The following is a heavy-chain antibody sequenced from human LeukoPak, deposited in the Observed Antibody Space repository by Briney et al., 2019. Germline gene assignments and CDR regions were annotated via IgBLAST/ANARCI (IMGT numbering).Heavy chain of an antibody. V-gene: IGHV4-34*01. CDR3: ARRVVVVSPTTTLYFDY. CDR1: GGSFSGYY. J-gene: IGHJ4*02. CDR2: INHSGST. D-gene: IGHD3-22*01. Sequence: SETLSLTCAVYGGSFSGYYWSWIRQPPGKGLEWIGEINHSGSTNYNPSLKSRVTISVDTSKNRFSLKLSSVTAADTAVYYCARRVVVVSPTTTLYFDYWGQGTLVTVSS.